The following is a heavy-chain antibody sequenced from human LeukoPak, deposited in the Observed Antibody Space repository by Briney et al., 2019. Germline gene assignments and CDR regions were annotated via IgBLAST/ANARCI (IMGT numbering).Heavy chain of an antibody. CDR2: INPNSGGT. CDR1: GYTFTGYY. J-gene: IGHJ3*02. D-gene: IGHD2-2*01. V-gene: IGHV1-2*02. CDR3: ARYCSSTSCGIGDAFDI. Sequence: GASVKVSCKASGYTFTGYYMHWVRQAPGQGLEWMGWINPNSGGTNYQGRVTMTRDTSISTAYMELSRLRSDDTAVYYCARYCSSTSCGIGDAFDIWGQGTMVTVSS.